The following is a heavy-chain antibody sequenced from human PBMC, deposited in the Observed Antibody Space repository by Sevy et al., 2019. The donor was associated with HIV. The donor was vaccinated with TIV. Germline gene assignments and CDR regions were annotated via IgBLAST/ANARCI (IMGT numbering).Heavy chain of an antibody. CDR3: AKDLLGYNWFDP. CDR1: GFTFSSYG. J-gene: IGHJ5*02. Sequence: GGSLRLSCAASGFTFSSYGMHWVRQAPGKGLEWVAFIRYDGSNKYYADSVKGRFTISRDNSKNTLYLQMNSLRAKDTAVYYCAKDLLGYNWFDPWGQGTLVTVSS. CDR2: IRYDGSNK. D-gene: IGHD7-27*01. V-gene: IGHV3-30*02.